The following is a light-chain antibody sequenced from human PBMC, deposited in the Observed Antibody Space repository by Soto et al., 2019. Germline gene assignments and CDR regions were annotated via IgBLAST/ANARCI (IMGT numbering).Light chain of an antibody. J-gene: IGKJ1*01. CDR1: QSISSW. CDR2: DAS. V-gene: IGKV1-5*01. CDR3: QQYNSYPA. Sequence: DIQVTQSPSTLSASVGDRVTITCRASQSISSWLSWYQQQPGKAPKLLIYDASSFESGVPSSFSGSGSGTEFTLTISRLQPDDFATYYCQQYNSYPAFGQGTKVDIK.